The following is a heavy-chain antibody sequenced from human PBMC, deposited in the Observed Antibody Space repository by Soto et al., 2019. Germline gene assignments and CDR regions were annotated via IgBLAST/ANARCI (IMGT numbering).Heavy chain of an antibody. V-gene: IGHV4-59*08. CDR2: IYYSGST. Sequence: SETLSLTCTVSGGSISGNYWTWIRQPPGKGLEWIGYIYYSGSTNYSPSLKSRVTISVDTSKNQFSLKLSSVTAADTAVYYCARWGDDYGDYARRSVFDYWGQGTLVTVSS. CDR3: ARWGDDYGDYARRSVFDY. CDR1: GGSISGNY. D-gene: IGHD4-17*01. J-gene: IGHJ4*02.